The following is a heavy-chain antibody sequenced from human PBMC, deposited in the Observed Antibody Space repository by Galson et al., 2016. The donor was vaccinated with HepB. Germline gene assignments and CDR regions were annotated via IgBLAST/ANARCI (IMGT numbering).Heavy chain of an antibody. J-gene: IGHJ4*02. Sequence: SVKVSCKASGGSFSNYAFSWVRQAPGQGLEWMGGIIPIFGTANYAQKFQDRVTITADKSTNTAYMELSSLRSEDTAVYYCARSKGSSWFGGMNYWGQGTLVTVYS. CDR2: IIPIFGTA. CDR3: ARSKGSSWFGGMNY. D-gene: IGHD6-13*01. CDR1: GGSFSNYA. V-gene: IGHV1-69*06.